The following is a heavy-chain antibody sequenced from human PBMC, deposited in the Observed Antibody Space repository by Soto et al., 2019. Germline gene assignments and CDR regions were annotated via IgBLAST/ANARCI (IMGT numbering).Heavy chain of an antibody. V-gene: IGHV1-3*01. J-gene: IGHJ4*02. CDR1: RYTFTSYD. CDR2: INAGNGNT. CDR3: ARARTMIYGIGSHPFDY. D-gene: IGHD3-22*01. Sequence: ASLKVSCKASRYTFTSYDMHWVRQAPGKRLEWMGWINAGNGNTKYSQKFQGRVTITRDTSASTAYMELSSLRSEDTAVYYCARARTMIYGIGSHPFDYWGQGTLVTVSS.